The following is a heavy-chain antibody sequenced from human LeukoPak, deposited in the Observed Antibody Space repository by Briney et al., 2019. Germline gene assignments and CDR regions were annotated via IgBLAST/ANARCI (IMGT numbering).Heavy chain of an antibody. Sequence: GGSLRLSCAASGFTFSSYAMSWVRQAPGKGLEWVSAISGSGGSTYYADSVKGRFTISRDNSKNTLYLQMNSLRAEDTAVYYCARGNYYDSSGYYGGVAHWGQGTLVTVSS. CDR1: GFTFSSYA. J-gene: IGHJ4*02. CDR3: ARGNYYDSSGYYGGVAH. CDR2: ISGSGGST. D-gene: IGHD3-22*01. V-gene: IGHV3-23*01.